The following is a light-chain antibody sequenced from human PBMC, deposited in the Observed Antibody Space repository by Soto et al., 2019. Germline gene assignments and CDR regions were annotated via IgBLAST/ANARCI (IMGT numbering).Light chain of an antibody. CDR3: QQYNSYSIT. J-gene: IGKJ5*01. CDR2: DAS. CDR1: QSISSW. V-gene: IGKV1-5*01. Sequence: DIQMTQSPSTLSASVGDRVTITCRASQSISSWLAWYQQKPGKAPKLLIYDASSLESGVPSWFSRSGSGTVFTFTISRLQPDDFATHYCQQYNSYSITFGQGTRLEIK.